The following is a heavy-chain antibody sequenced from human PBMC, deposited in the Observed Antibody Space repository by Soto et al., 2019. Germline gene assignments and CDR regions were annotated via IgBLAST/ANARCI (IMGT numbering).Heavy chain of an antibody. CDR1: GFTFSSYA. CDR2: ISGSGGST. CDR3: AKKQVSAGYNYFDYFDY. Sequence: GGSLRLSCAASGFTFSSYAMSWVRQAPGKGLEWVSAISGSGGSTYYADSVKGRFTISRDNSKNTLYLQMNSLRGEDTAIYFCAKKQVSAGYNYFDYFDYWGQGTLVTVSS. D-gene: IGHD3-22*01. V-gene: IGHV3-23*01. J-gene: IGHJ4*02.